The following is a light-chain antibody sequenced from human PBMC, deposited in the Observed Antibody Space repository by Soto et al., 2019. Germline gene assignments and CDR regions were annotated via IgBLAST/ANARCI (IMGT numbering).Light chain of an antibody. CDR3: QQSYSTLMYT. J-gene: IGKJ2*01. V-gene: IGKV1-39*01. CDR1: QSISSY. Sequence: DIQMTQSPSSLSASVGDRVTITCRASQSISSYLNWYQQKPGKAPKLLIYAASSLQSGVPSRFGGSGSGTDFTLTISSLQPEDFATYYCQQSYSTLMYTFGQGPKVDIK. CDR2: AAS.